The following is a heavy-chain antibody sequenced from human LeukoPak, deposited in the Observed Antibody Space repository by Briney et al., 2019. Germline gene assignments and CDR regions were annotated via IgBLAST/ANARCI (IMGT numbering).Heavy chain of an antibody. D-gene: IGHD5-18*01. Sequence: SETLSLTCTVSGGSISSSSYYWGWIRPPPGKGLEWIGSIYYSGSTYYNPSLKSRVTISVDTSKNQFSLKLSSVTAADTAVYYCARDSNSYGYTVDYWGQGTLVTVSS. CDR2: IYYSGST. V-gene: IGHV4-39*07. CDR3: ARDSNSYGYTVDY. J-gene: IGHJ4*02. CDR1: GGSISSSSYY.